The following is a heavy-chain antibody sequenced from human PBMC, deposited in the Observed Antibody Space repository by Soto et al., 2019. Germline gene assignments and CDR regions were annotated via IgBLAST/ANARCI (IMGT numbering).Heavy chain of an antibody. CDR1: GYTFTSYG. CDR3: ASETVVTRRYYYYYYGMDV. Sequence: ASVKVSCKASGYTFTSYGISWVRQAPGQGLEWMGWINPNSGGTNYAQKFQGWVTMTRDTSISTAYMELSRLRSDDTAVYYCASETVVTRRYYYYYYGMDVWGQGTTVTVSS. CDR2: INPNSGGT. J-gene: IGHJ6*02. D-gene: IGHD2-15*01. V-gene: IGHV1-2*04.